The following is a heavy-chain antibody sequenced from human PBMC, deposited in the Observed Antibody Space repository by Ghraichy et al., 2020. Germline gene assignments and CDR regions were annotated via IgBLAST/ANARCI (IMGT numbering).Heavy chain of an antibody. CDR3: ARNGLEWLFDAFDI. CDR1: GFTFSSYG. J-gene: IGHJ3*02. Sequence: GGSLRLSCAASGFTFSSYGMHWVRQAPGKGLEWVAVIWYDGSNKYYADSVKGRFTISRDNSKNTLYLQMNSLRAEDTAVYYCARNGLEWLFDAFDIWGQGTMVTVSS. D-gene: IGHD3-3*01. CDR2: IWYDGSNK. V-gene: IGHV3-33*01.